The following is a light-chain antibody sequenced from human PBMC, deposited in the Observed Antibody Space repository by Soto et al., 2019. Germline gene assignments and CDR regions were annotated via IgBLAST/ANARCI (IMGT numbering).Light chain of an antibody. CDR3: QQRA. CDR1: QSISSW. J-gene: IGKJ1*01. Sequence: DSQMTQSPSTLSASVGDRVTITCRASQSISSWLAWYQQKPGKAPKLLIYKASSLESGVPSRFSGSGSGTEFTLTISSLQPDDFATYYCQQRAFGQGTKVDIK. V-gene: IGKV1-5*03. CDR2: KAS.